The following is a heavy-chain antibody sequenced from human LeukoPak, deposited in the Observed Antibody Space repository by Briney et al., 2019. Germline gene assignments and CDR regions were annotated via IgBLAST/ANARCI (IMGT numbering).Heavy chain of an antibody. CDR1: GFTFSSYS. D-gene: IGHD1-1*01. Sequence: SGGPLRLSCAASGFTFSSYSMNWVRQAPGRGLEWVSFISTSSSYIFYADSVKGRFTSSRDNARNSLFLEMNSLRAEDTAVYYCARDSGNWNHYDSWGQGTLVNVSS. V-gene: IGHV3-21*01. CDR3: ARDSGNWNHYDS. CDR2: ISTSSSYI. J-gene: IGHJ4*02.